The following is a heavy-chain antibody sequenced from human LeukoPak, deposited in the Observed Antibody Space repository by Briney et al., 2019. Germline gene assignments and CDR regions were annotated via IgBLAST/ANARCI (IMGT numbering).Heavy chain of an antibody. D-gene: IGHD3-16*02. J-gene: IGHJ4*02. V-gene: IGHV3-53*01. Sequence: HPGGSLRLSCAASGFTFSSYSMNWVRQAPGKGLEWVSVIYSGGSTYYADSVKGRFTISRDNSKNTLYLQMNSLRAEDTAVYYCARKDPDYDYVWGSYRHWGQGTLVTVSS. CDR2: IYSGGST. CDR3: ARKDPDYDYVWGSYRH. CDR1: GFTFSSYS.